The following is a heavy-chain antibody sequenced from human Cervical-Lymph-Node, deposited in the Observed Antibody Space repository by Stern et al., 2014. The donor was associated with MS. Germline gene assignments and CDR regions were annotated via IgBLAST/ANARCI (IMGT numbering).Heavy chain of an antibody. CDR2: IFPGGSDI. V-gene: IGHV5-51*01. J-gene: IGHJ4*02. CDR3: ARQRYFDY. CDR1: GYTFTSYW. Sequence: EVQLVESGPEVKRPGESLKISCQASGYTFTSYWIGWVRQMPGKGLELIAIIFPGGSDIRYSPSFQGQVTISADKSSSTASLQWNNLKASDTAIYYCARQRYFDYWGQGTLVTVSS.